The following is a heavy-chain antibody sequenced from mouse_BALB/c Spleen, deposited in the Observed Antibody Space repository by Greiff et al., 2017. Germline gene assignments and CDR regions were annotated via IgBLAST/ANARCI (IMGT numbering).Heavy chain of an antibody. CDR2: ISSGSSTI. J-gene: IGHJ3*01. CDR3: ARGGAY. V-gene: IGHV5-17*02. CDR1: GFTFSSFG. Sequence: DVHLVESGGGLVQPGGSRKLSCAASGFTFSSFGMHWVRQAPEKGLEWVAYISSGSSTIYYADTVKGRFTISRDNPKNTLFLQMTSLRSEDTAMYYCARGGAYWGQGTLVTVSA.